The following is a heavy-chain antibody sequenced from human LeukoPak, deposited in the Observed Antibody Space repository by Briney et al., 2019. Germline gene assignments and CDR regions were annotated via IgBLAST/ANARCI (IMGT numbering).Heavy chain of an antibody. V-gene: IGHV3-66*01. CDR3: ARDGYSSSSGSNYYYYGTDV. Sequence: PGGSLRLSCAASGFTVSSNYMSWVRQAPGKGLEWVSVIYSGGSTYYADSVKGRFTISRDNSKNTLYLQMNSLRAEDTAVYYCARDGYSSSSGSNYYYYGTDVWGQGTTVAVSS. CDR2: IYSGGST. D-gene: IGHD6-6*01. J-gene: IGHJ6*02. CDR1: GFTVSSNY.